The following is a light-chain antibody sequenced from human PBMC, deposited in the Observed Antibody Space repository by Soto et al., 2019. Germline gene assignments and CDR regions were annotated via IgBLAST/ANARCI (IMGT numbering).Light chain of an antibody. CDR1: SSDVGGYNY. Sequence: QSALTQPASVSGSPGQSITISCTGTSSDVGGYNYVSWYQQHPGKAPKLMIYDVSNRPSGVSNRFSGSKSGNTASLTISGLQAEDEDDYCCSSYRSSSTLYVFGTGTKVTVL. CDR2: DVS. CDR3: SSYRSSSTLYV. J-gene: IGLJ1*01. V-gene: IGLV2-14*01.